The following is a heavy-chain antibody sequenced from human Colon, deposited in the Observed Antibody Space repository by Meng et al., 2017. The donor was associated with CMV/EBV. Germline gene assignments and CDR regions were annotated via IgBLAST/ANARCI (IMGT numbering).Heavy chain of an antibody. V-gene: IGHV3-30*04. J-gene: IGHJ5*02. Sequence: SRFSVSSYAMHWVRQAPGKGLEWVAVISYDGSHQVYADSVKGRFTIFRDNSKNTLDLQMNSLRADDTAVYYCVRESTVGATTSFDPWGQGALVTVSS. CDR1: RFSVSSYA. CDR3: VRESTVGATTSFDP. CDR2: ISYDGSHQ. D-gene: IGHD1-26*01.